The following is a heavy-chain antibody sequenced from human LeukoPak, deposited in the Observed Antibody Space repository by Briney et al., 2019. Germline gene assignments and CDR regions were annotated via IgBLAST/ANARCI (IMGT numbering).Heavy chain of an antibody. CDR3: AGGIGYATSPADH. Sequence: SETLSLTCTVSGGSMKNYHWSWIRQPPGKGLEWIGYIHDTRGTNYNPYLKSRVTMSLDTSENHFSLSLNSVTAADTAVYFCAGGIGYATSPADHLGQGTLVIVSS. D-gene: IGHD6-13*01. J-gene: IGHJ5*02. CDR1: GGSMKNYH. V-gene: IGHV4-59*01. CDR2: IHDTRGT.